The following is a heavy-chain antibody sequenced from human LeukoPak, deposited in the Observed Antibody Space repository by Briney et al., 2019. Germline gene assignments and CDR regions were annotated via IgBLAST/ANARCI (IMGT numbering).Heavy chain of an antibody. CDR1: GFTVSSNY. V-gene: IGHV3-53*01. J-gene: IGHJ4*02. Sequence: GGSLRLSCAASGFTVSSNYMSWVRQAPGKGLEWVSVIYSGGSTYYADSVKGRFTISRDNSKNTVYLQMNSLRAEGTAVYYCARGRPSRTYYFDFWGQGTLVTVSS. CDR3: ARGRPSRTYYFDF. CDR2: IYSGGST. D-gene: IGHD6-13*01.